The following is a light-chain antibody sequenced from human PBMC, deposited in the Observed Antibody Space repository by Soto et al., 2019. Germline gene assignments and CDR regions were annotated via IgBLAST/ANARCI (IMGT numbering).Light chain of an antibody. CDR3: QQYNKWPLT. CDR1: ERVGSN. V-gene: IGKV3-15*01. CDR2: GVS. J-gene: IGKJ4*01. Sequence: EIVMTQSPATLSVSPGERATLSCRASERVGSNLAWYQQKPGQAPRLLIDGVSTRATGIPVRFSGSGSGTEFTLTISSLQSEDFAVYYCQQYNKWPLTFGGGTEVEIK.